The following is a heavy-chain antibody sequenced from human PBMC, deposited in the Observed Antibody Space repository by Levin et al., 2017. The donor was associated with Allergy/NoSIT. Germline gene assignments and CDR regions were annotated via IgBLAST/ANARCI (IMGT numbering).Heavy chain of an antibody. Sequence: PGGSLRLSCAASGFIFRNYAMSWVRQAPGKGPEWVSGIGVRDRTYYSDSVRGRFTISRDNFKNTLYLQLNSLRDEDTAVYSCGKDPNGDFVGAFDLWGKGTMVTVSS. V-gene: IGHV3-23*01. J-gene: IGHJ3*01. CDR1: GFIFRNYA. CDR3: GKDPNGDFVGAFDL. D-gene: IGHD4-17*01. CDR2: IGVRDRT.